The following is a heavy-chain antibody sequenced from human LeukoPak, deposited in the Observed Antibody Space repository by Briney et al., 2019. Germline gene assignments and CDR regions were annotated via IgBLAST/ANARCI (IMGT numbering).Heavy chain of an antibody. J-gene: IGHJ4*02. D-gene: IGHD3-22*01. CDR3: AKGGFYYYETSGYYNAY. CDR1: GFTFSSFA. CDR2: ISGSGGST. Sequence: GGSLRLSCAASGFTFSSFAMSWVRQAPGRGLEWVSAISGSGGSTYYADSVKGRFTISRDNSKNMVYLQMNSLRAEDTAVYYCAKGGFYYYETSGYYNAYWGQGTLVTVSS. V-gene: IGHV3-23*01.